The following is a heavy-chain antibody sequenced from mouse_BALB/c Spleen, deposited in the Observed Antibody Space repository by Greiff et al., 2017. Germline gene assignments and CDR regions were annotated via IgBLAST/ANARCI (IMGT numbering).Heavy chain of an antibody. V-gene: IGHV1-4*01. CDR1: GYTFTRYT. CDR3: ARTLATKSYFDY. D-gene: IGHD2-2*01. CDR2: INPSSGYT. J-gene: IGHJ2*01. Sequence: QVQLQQSGAELARPGASVKMSCKASGYTFTRYTMHWVKQRPGQGLEWIGYINPSSGYTNYNQKFKDKATLTADKSSSTAYMQLSSLTSEDSAVYYCARTLATKSYFDYWGQGTTLTVSS.